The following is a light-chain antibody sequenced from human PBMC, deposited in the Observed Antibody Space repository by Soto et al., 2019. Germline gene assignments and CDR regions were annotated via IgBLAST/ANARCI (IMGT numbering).Light chain of an antibody. V-gene: IGKV3-11*01. CDR3: QQRSNWPPIT. J-gene: IGKJ5*01. CDR1: QSVSSY. Sequence: EIVLTQSPATLSLAAGERATLSCTASQSVSSYLAWYQQKPGQAPRLLIYDASNRATGIPARFSGSGTGTDFTLTISSLEPVDFAVYYCQQRSNWPPITFGQGTRLEIK. CDR2: DAS.